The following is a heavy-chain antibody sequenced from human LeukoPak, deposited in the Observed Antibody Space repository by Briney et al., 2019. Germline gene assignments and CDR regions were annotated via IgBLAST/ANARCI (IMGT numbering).Heavy chain of an antibody. CDR2: IYYSGST. V-gene: IGHV4-59*01. CDR1: GGSISSYY. CDR3: ARDPFLGSPGY. D-gene: IGHD7-27*01. J-gene: IGHJ4*02. Sequence: SETLSLTCTVWGGSISSYYWSWLRQPPGKGLEWIGYIYYSGSTNYNPSLKSRVTISVDTSKNQFSLKLSSVTAADTAVYYCARDPFLGSPGYWGQGTLVTVSS.